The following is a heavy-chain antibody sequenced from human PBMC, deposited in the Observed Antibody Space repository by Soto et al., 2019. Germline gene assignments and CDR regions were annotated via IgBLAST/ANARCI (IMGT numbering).Heavy chain of an antibody. D-gene: IGHD4-17*01. Sequence: GGSLRLSCAASGFTFSSYAMSWVRQAPGKGLEWVSAISGSGGSTYYADSVKGRFTISRDNSKNTLYLQMNSLRAEDTAVYYCAKDLDYGDLGGGGLDYWGQGTLVTVSS. CDR2: ISGSGGST. J-gene: IGHJ4*02. CDR1: GFTFSSYA. CDR3: AKDLDYGDLGGGGLDY. V-gene: IGHV3-23*01.